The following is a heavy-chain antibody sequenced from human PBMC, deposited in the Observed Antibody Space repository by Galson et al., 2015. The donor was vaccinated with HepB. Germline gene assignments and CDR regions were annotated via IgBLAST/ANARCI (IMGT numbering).Heavy chain of an antibody. Sequence: SCKASGGTFSSYAISWVRQAPGQGLEWMGGITPIFGTANYAQKFQGRVTITADESTSTAYMELSSLRSEDTAVYYCARDSIMVRGVIINYYFDYWGQGTLVTVSS. CDR3: ARDSIMVRGVIINYYFDY. V-gene: IGHV1-69*01. CDR2: ITPIFGTA. CDR1: GGTFSSYA. J-gene: IGHJ4*02. D-gene: IGHD3-10*01.